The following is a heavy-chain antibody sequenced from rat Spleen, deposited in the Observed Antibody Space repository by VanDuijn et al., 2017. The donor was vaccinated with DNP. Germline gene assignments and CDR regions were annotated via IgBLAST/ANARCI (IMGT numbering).Heavy chain of an antibody. Sequence: EVQLVESGGSLIQPGGSLKLSCAASGFTFSFYGMAWVRQAPKKGLEWVASISASGGSTSYRDSVKGRFTISRDNAKSTLYLQMDSLRSEDTATYYCTTDFERGYWGQGVMVTVSS. CDR3: TTDFERGY. CDR2: ISASGGST. CDR1: GFTFSFYG. J-gene: IGHJ2*01. V-gene: IGHV5-19*01. D-gene: IGHD1-11*01.